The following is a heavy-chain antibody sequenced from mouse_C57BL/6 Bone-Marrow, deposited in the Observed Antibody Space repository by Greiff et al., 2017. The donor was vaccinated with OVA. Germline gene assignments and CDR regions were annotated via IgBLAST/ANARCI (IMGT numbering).Heavy chain of an antibody. Sequence: QVQLQQPGAELVMPGASVKMSCKASGYTFTSYWITWVKQRPGQGLEWIGDIYPGSGSTNYNEKFKSKATITADTSSNTAYLQLSSLTSEDTAIYYCARPVLLGYAMDYWGQGTSVTVSS. CDR3: ARPVLLGYAMDY. J-gene: IGHJ4*01. CDR2: IYPGSGST. V-gene: IGHV1-55*01. CDR1: GYTFTSYW. D-gene: IGHD2-12*01.